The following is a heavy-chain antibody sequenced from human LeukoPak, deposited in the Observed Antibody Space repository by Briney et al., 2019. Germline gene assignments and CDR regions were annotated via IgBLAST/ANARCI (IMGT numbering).Heavy chain of an antibody. Sequence: SVKVSCKASGGTFSSYAISWVRQAPGQGLEWMGGIIPIFGTANYAQKLQGRVTITADESTSTAYMELSSLRSEDTAVYYCARPTYYYDSSGYPQHYFDYWGQGTLVTVSS. CDR1: GGTFSSYA. J-gene: IGHJ4*02. D-gene: IGHD3-22*01. CDR3: ARPTYYYDSSGYPQHYFDY. CDR2: IIPIFGTA. V-gene: IGHV1-69*01.